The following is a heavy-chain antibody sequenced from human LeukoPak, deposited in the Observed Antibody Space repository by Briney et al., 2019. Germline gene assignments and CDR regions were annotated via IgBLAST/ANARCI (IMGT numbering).Heavy chain of an antibody. CDR3: AKSQDGGRLFHFDY. CDR1: GFTFSSYA. Sequence: GGSLRLSCAASGFTFSSYAMSWVRQAPGKGLEWVSVISGSGGSTYSADSVKGRFTISRDNSKNALYLQMNSLRAEDTAVYFCAKSQDGGRLFHFDYWGQGTLVTVSS. J-gene: IGHJ4*02. D-gene: IGHD1-26*01. V-gene: IGHV3-23*01. CDR2: ISGSGGST.